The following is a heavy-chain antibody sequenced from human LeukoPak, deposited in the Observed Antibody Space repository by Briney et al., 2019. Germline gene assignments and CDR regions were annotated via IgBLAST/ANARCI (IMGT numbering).Heavy chain of an antibody. J-gene: IGHJ6*03. V-gene: IGHV4-39*07. CDR1: GGSISSSSYY. CDR2: IYYSGST. CDR3: ARTSTTGTHDADYYYYMDV. D-gene: IGHD1-1*01. Sequence: PSETLSLTCTVSGGSISSSSYYWGWIRQPPGKGLEWIGTIYYSGSTNYNPSLKSRVTISVDTSKNQFSLKLSSVTAADTAVYYCARTSTTGTHDADYYYYMDVWGKGTTVTVSS.